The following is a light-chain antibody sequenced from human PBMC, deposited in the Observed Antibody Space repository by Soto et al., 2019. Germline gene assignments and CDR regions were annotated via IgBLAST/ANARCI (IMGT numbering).Light chain of an antibody. Sequence: QSVLTQPASVSGSPGQSITISCTGTSSGVGGYNYVFWYQQHPGKGPKLMIYEVSNRPSGVSNRFSGSKSGNTATLTISGLQAEDEADYYCSSYTSTTTRVFGTGTKVTVL. CDR1: SSGVGGYNY. J-gene: IGLJ1*01. CDR3: SSYTSTTTRV. V-gene: IGLV2-14*03. CDR2: EVS.